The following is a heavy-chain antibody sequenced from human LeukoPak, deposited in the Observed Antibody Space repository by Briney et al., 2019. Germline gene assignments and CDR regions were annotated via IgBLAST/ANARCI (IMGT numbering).Heavy chain of an antibody. J-gene: IGHJ5*01. CDR3: AREDYSGGNNWFDF. D-gene: IGHD4-11*01. CDR2: IFYSGRT. V-gene: IGHV4-59*01. Sequence: SETLSLTCTVSGGSINNYYWSWIRQPPGKGLEWIGSIFYSGRTNYNPSLKSRVIISVDTSRNQFSLKMTYVTAADTAVYYCAREDYSGGNNWFDFWGQGTLVTVSS. CDR1: GGSINNYY.